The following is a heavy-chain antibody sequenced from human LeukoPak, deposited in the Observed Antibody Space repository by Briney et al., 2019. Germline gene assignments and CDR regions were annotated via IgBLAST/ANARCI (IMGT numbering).Heavy chain of an antibody. D-gene: IGHD1-1*01. CDR1: GGSFSDDY. CDR2: FNHGGGT. J-gene: IGHJ3*02. CDR3: ARTYNDTTGNLNQAFDI. Sequence: PSETLSLTCAVYGGSFSDDYWSWIRQPPGKGLEWIGEFNHGGGTNYNPSLKSRITISVDASKSQVSLKLSSVTAADTAVYFCARTYNDTTGNLNQAFDIWGQGTMVTVSS. V-gene: IGHV4-34*01.